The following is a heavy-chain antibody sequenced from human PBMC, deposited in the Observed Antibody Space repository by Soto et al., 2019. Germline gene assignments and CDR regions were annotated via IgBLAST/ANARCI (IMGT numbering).Heavy chain of an antibody. J-gene: IGHJ4*02. CDR1: GFTFSSYS. Sequence: GGSLRLSCAASGFTFSSYSMNWVRQAPGKGLEWVSSISSSSSYIYYADSVKGRFTISRDNAKNSLYLQMNSLRAEDTAVYYCARDPRNYYDSSGYYYHYFDYWGQGTLVTVSS. V-gene: IGHV3-21*01. D-gene: IGHD3-22*01. CDR2: ISSSSSYI. CDR3: ARDPRNYYDSSGYYYHYFDY.